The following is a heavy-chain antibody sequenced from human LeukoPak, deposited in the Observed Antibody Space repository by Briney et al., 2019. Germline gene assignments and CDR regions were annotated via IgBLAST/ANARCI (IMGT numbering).Heavy chain of an antibody. V-gene: IGHV1-18*01. J-gene: IGHJ3*02. D-gene: IGHD2-15*01. Sequence: ASVKVSCKASGYTFSSYGISWVRQAPGQGLEWMGWISAYNGNTNYAQKLQGRVTMTTDTSTSTAYMELRSLRSDDTAVYYCARGDCSGGSCYGDAFDIWGQGTMVTVSS. CDR2: ISAYNGNT. CDR3: ARGDCSGGSCYGDAFDI. CDR1: GYTFSSYG.